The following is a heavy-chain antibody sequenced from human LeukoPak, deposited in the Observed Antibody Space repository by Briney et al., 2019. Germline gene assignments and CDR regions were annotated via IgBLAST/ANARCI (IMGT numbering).Heavy chain of an antibody. CDR3: ARDFKYSSSRAAGY. CDR2: ISGYNGNT. Sequence: GASVKVSCKASGYNFNYYGITWVRQAPGQGLEWMGWISGYNGNTYHAPNLQDRITVTADTSTSTAYLEVKSLTSDDTAMYYCARDFKYSSSRAAGYWGQGTLVTVSP. CDR1: GYNFNYYG. D-gene: IGHD6-6*01. J-gene: IGHJ4*02. V-gene: IGHV1-18*01.